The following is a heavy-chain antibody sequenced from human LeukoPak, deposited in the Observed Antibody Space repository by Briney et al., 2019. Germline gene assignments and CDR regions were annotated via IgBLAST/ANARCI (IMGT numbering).Heavy chain of an antibody. Sequence: GGSLRLSCAASGFTFSSYRMNWVRQAPGEGLEWVSYISRSSTTIDYADSVKGRFTISRDNAKNSLFLQMNGLRDGDTAMYYCAREGQLSLDYWGQGTLVSVSS. CDR1: GFTFSSYR. CDR2: ISRSSTTI. V-gene: IGHV3-48*02. D-gene: IGHD5-18*01. CDR3: AREGQLSLDY. J-gene: IGHJ4*02.